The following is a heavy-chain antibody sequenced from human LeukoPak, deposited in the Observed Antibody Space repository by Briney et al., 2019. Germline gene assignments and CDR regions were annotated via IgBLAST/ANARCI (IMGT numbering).Heavy chain of an antibody. V-gene: IGHV4-59*01. D-gene: IGHD4-17*01. CDR2: IYYSGST. Sequence: GSLRLSCAASGFSFSSYWMHWVRQAPGKGLEWIGYIYYSGSTNYNPSLKSRVTISVDTSKNQFSLKLSSVTAADTAVYYCARAPATTFAFDIWGQGTMVTVSS. CDR3: ARAPATTFAFDI. J-gene: IGHJ3*02. CDR1: GFSFSSYW.